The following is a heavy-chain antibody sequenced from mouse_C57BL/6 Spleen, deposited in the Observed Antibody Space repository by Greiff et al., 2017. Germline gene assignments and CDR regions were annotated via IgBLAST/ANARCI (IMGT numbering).Heavy chain of an antibody. V-gene: IGHV1-82*01. Sequence: QVQLQQSGPELVKPGASVKISCKASGYAFSSSWMNWVKQRPGKGLEWIGRIYPGDGHTNYNGKFKGKATLTADKSSSTAYRQLSSLTSEDSAVYCGARSGGTTVVATKNAMDYWGQGTSVTVSS. CDR3: ARSGGTTVVATKNAMDY. CDR1: GYAFSSSW. D-gene: IGHD1-1*01. CDR2: IYPGDGHT. J-gene: IGHJ4*01.